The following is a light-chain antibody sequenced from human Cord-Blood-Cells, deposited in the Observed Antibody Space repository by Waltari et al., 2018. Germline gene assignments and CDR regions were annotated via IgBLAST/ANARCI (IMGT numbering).Light chain of an antibody. CDR1: QSVLYSSNNKNY. Sequence: IVMNQYPDSLAVSLGERATINCKSSQSVLYSSNNKNYLAWYQQKPVQPPKLLIYWASTRESGVPDRFSGSGSGTDFTLTISSLQAEDVAVYYCQQYYSTPYTFGQGTKLEIK. J-gene: IGKJ2*01. V-gene: IGKV4-1*01. CDR2: WAS. CDR3: QQYYSTPYT.